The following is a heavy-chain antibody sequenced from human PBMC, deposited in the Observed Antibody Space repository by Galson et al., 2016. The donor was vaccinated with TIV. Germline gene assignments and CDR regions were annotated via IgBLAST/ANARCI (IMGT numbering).Heavy chain of an antibody. CDR1: GFTFTNYW. Sequence: SLRLSCAASGFTFTNYWMEWVRQVPGKGLVWVSRINSDGSSIRYADSVKGRFTISRNNAENTLYLQMNSPRAEDTAVYYCTRVPFDYYVTSGYSYYFDFWGQGTLVSVSS. V-gene: IGHV3-74*01. CDR3: TRVPFDYYVTSGYSYYFDF. CDR2: INSDGSSI. J-gene: IGHJ4*02. D-gene: IGHD3-22*01.